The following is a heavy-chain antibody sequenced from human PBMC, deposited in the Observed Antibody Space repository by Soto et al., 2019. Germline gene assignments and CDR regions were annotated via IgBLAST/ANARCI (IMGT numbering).Heavy chain of an antibody. J-gene: IGHJ4*02. V-gene: IGHV4-39*01. CDR1: GGSISSSSYY. CDR2: IYYSGST. Sequence: PSETLSLTCTVSGGSISSSSYYWGWIRQPPGKGLEWIGSIYYSGSTYYNPSLKSRVTISVDTSKNQFSLKLSSVTAADTAVYYCARLGLYDYSTGYWGQGTQVTVSS. CDR3: ARLGLYDYSTGY. D-gene: IGHD4-4*01.